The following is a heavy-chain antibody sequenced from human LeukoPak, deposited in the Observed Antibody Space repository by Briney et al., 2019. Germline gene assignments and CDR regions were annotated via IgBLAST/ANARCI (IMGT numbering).Heavy chain of an antibody. Sequence: ASVKVSCKASGYTFTSYGISWVRQAPGQGLEWMEWISAYNGNTNYAQKLQGRVTMTTDTSTSTAYMELRSLRSDDTAVYYCARDPNYYGSGSSPEYFQHWGQGTLVTVSS. V-gene: IGHV1-18*01. CDR2: ISAYNGNT. CDR3: ARDPNYYGSGSSPEYFQH. CDR1: GYTFTSYG. D-gene: IGHD3-10*01. J-gene: IGHJ1*01.